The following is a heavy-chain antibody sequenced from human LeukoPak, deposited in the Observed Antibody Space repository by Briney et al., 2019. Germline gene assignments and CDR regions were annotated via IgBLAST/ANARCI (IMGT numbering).Heavy chain of an antibody. V-gene: IGHV4-4*07. CDR1: GGSINNYY. D-gene: IGHD1-26*01. CDR3: ARTYSGSYYTSLTPYTWFDP. Sequence: PSETLSLTCTVSGGSINNYYWSWIRQPAGRGLEWIGRIYTRGSTNYNPSLKSRVTISVDTSKNQFSLKLSSVTAADTAVYYCARTYSGSYYTSLTPYTWFDPWGQGTLVTVSS. CDR2: IYTRGST. J-gene: IGHJ5*02.